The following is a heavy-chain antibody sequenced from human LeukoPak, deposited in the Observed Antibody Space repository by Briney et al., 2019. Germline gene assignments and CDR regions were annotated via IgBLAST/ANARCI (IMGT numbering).Heavy chain of an antibody. V-gene: IGHV4-59*01. J-gene: IGHJ4*02. CDR3: ARTVDTAMVTFDY. Sequence: SETLSLTCTVSGGSISSYCWSWIRQPPGKGLEWIGYIYHSGGTSYNPSLKSRVTISVDTSKNQFSLKLISVTPADTAVYYCARTVDTAMVTFDYWGREPWSPSPQ. CDR2: IYHSGGT. CDR1: GGSISSYC. D-gene: IGHD5-18*01.